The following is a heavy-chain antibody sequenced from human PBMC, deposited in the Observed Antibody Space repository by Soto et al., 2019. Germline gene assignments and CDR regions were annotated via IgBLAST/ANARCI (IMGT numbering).Heavy chain of an antibody. CDR3: ARADDYDSSGYYYFDY. V-gene: IGHV4-31*11. D-gene: IGHD3-22*01. Sequence: SETLSLTCAVSGDSISTGGYYWSWIRQHPGKGLEWIGYIYHSGTSYNSPSLKSRLTLSVDTSENQFSLKLSSVTAADTAVYYCARADDYDSSGYYYFDYWGPGTLVTVSS. CDR1: GDSISTGGYY. CDR2: IYHSGTS. J-gene: IGHJ4*02.